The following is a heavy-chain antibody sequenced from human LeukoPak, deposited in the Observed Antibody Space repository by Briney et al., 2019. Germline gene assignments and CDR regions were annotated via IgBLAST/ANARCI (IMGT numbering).Heavy chain of an antibody. J-gene: IGHJ3*02. CDR3: ASYRYGSSFAFDI. V-gene: IGHV3-66*01. Sequence: TGGSLRLSCGASGFTVSTNYMSWVRQAPGKGLEWVSTIYSGGSTYYADSVKGRFTISRDNSKNTLCLQMNSLRAEDTAVYYCASYRYGSSFAFDIWGQGTMVTVSS. CDR1: GFTVSTNY. CDR2: IYSGGST. D-gene: IGHD6-6*01.